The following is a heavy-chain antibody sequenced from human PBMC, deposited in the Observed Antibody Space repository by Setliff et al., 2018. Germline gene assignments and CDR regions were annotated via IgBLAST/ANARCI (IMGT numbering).Heavy chain of an antibody. Sequence: RASVKVSCKASGYTFSHSGISWVRQAPGQGLEWVGWISSYNDVTSYAQRFQGRVTLTTDTSTSAAYMELRTLRSDDTAVYYCAISTLSICSGGSCPNAFDVWGQGTMVTVSS. CDR2: ISSYNDVT. J-gene: IGHJ3*01. V-gene: IGHV1-18*01. CDR1: GYTFSHSG. D-gene: IGHD2-15*01. CDR3: AISTLSICSGGSCPNAFDV.